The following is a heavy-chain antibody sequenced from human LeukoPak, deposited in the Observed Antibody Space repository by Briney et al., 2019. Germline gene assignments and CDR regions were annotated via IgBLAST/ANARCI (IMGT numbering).Heavy chain of an antibody. Sequence: ASVKVSCKASGYTFTSYVMNWVRQAPGQGLEWMGWINTNTGNPTYAQGFTGRFVFSLDTSVSTAYLQISSLKAEDTAVYYCARSMRIAVAGLGAYWGQGTLVTVSS. D-gene: IGHD6-19*01. CDR3: ARSMRIAVAGLGAY. V-gene: IGHV7-4-1*02. CDR1: GYTFTSYV. CDR2: INTNTGNP. J-gene: IGHJ4*02.